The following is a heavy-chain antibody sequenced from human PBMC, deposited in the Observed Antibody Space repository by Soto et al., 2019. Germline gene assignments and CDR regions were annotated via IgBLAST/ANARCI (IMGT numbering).Heavy chain of an antibody. Sequence: QVPLVQSGAEVKKPGASVKVSCQAFGFIFNNYAISWVRQAPGQGLEWMGWISANSGNTNYAQKLQGRVTMTTDTSTSTGYRGLKGRRSDAMAVYYCATGGNSDSSGRDCWGQGTLVTVSS. CDR2: ISANSGNT. CDR3: ATGGNSDSSGRDC. V-gene: IGHV1-18*03. D-gene: IGHD3-22*01. J-gene: IGHJ4*02. CDR1: GFIFNNYA.